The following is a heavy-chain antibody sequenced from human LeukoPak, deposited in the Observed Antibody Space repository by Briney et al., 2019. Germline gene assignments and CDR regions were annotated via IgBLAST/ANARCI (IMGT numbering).Heavy chain of an antibody. CDR2: ISSSSSTI. Sequence: HPGGSLRLSCAASGFTFSSYSMNWVRQAPGKGLEWVSYISSSSSTIYYADSVKGRFTISRDNAKNSLYLQMNSLRAEDTAVYYCARDRRGYYYGMDVWGQGTTVTVSS. CDR1: GFTFSSYS. J-gene: IGHJ6*02. V-gene: IGHV3-48*04. CDR3: ARDRRGYYYGMDV.